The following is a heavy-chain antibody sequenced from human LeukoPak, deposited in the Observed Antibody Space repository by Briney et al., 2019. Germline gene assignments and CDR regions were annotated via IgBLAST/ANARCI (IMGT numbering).Heavy chain of an antibody. CDR3: ARAAVRGVISTPAGTYYYGMDV. CDR1: GFTFSSYG. CDR2: IWYDGSNK. J-gene: IGHJ6*02. D-gene: IGHD3-10*01. Sequence: GRSLRLSCAASGFTFSSYGMHCVRQDPSKGLEWVAVIWYDGSNKYYADSVKGRFTISRDNSKNTLYLQMNSLRAEDTAVYYCARAAVRGVISTPAGTYYYGMDVWGQGTTVTVSS. V-gene: IGHV3-33*01.